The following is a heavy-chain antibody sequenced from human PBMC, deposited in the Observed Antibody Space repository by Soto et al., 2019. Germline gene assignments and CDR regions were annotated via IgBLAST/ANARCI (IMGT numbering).Heavy chain of an antibody. CDR2: ISYDGTNK. CDR1: GFSFSISP. Sequence: GGSLRLSCAASGFSFSISPMHWVRQAPGKGPEWVALISYDGTNKFYADSVKGRFTISRDNSKSTLYLHVDSLRPEDAAVYYCARDPKTTGGQHWAFNYFDSWGQGTLVTVS. J-gene: IGHJ4*02. V-gene: IGHV3-30-3*01. CDR3: ARDPKTTGGQHWAFNYFDS. D-gene: IGHD2-8*02.